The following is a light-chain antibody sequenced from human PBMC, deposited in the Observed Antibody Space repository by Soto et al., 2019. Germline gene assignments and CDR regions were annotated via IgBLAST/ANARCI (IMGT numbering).Light chain of an antibody. CDR1: SSDIGGYNY. V-gene: IGLV2-14*03. J-gene: IGLJ2*01. CDR3: SSYTSTSTLGL. Sequence: QSALTQPASVSGSPGQSITISCTGTSSDIGGYNYVSWYQQHPGKAPKLMIYDVSYRPSGVSNRFSGSKSGNTASLIISGLQAEDEADYYFSSYTSTSTLGLFGGGTKLTVL. CDR2: DVS.